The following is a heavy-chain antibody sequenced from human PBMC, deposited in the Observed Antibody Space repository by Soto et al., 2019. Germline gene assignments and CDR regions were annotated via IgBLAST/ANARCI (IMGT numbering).Heavy chain of an antibody. D-gene: IGHD2-15*01. Sequence: EVQLVESGGGLVQPGGCLKVSCAASGITFNASAMHWVRQASGKGLEWVGRVRSKANNYATAYAASVEGRFTISRDDSKNTAYLQMNSLKTEDTAVYYCARQGGYCGGGSCYAFNDYWGQGTLVTVSS. V-gene: IGHV3-73*01. CDR2: VRSKANNYAT. J-gene: IGHJ4*02. CDR1: GITFNASA. CDR3: ARQGGYCGGGSCYAFNDY.